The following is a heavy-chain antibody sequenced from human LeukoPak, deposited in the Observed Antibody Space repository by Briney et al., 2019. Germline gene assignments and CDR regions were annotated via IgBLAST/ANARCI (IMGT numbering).Heavy chain of an antibody. J-gene: IGHJ4*02. CDR2: ISGSGGST. Sequence: GGSLRLFCAASGFTFSSYAMSWVRQAPGKGLEWVSAISGSGGSTYYADSVKGRFTISRDNSKNTLYLQMNSLRAEDTAVYYCAKVSRLSGSYCGFDYWGQGTLVTVSS. D-gene: IGHD1-26*01. CDR1: GFTFSSYA. V-gene: IGHV3-23*01. CDR3: AKVSRLSGSYCGFDY.